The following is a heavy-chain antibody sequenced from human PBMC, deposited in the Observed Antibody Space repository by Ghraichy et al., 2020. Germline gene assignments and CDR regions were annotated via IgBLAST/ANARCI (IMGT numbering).Heavy chain of an antibody. V-gene: IGHV3-48*01. D-gene: IGHD1-26*01. CDR2: ISSSSSTI. Sequence: GGSLRLSCAASGFTFSSYSMNWVRQAPGKGLEWVSYISSSSSTIYYADSVKGRFTISRDNAKNSLYLQMNSLRAEDTAVYYCAGSYGYYYYYMDVWGKGTTVTVSS. J-gene: IGHJ6*03. CDR1: GFTFSSYS. CDR3: AGSYGYYYYYMDV.